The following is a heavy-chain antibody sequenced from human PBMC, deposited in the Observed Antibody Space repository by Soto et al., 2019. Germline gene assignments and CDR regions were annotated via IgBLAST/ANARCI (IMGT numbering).Heavy chain of an antibody. D-gene: IGHD2-15*01. J-gene: IGHJ5*02. CDR2: IYWDDDK. CDR3: AHRRELGYCSGGSCYSSSRWFDP. CDR1: GFSLSTSGVG. Sequence: QITLKESGPTLVKPTQTLTLTCTFSGFSLSTSGVGVGWIRQPPGKALEWLALIYWDDDKRYSPSLKSRLTITKDTSKNQVVLTMTNMDPVDTATYYCAHRRELGYCSGGSCYSSSRWFDPWGQGTLVTVSS. V-gene: IGHV2-5*02.